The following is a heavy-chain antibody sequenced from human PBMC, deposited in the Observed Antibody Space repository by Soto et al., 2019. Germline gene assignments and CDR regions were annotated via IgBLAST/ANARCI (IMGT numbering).Heavy chain of an antibody. Sequence: EVQLLESGGGLVQPGGSLRLSCAASGFTFSSYAMSWVRQAPGKGLEWASAITGSAGSTYYAESVKGRFTISRDIPKNTLSRQMNSLRAEDTAVYYCAKRSRGVMGVYYFDYWGQGTLVTVSS. D-gene: IGHD3-10*01. J-gene: IGHJ4*02. CDR1: GFTFSSYA. V-gene: IGHV3-23*01. CDR2: ITGSAGST. CDR3: AKRSRGVMGVYYFDY.